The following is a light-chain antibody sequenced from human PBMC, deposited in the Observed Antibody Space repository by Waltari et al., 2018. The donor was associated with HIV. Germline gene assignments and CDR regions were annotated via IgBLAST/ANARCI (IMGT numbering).Light chain of an antibody. V-gene: IGLV2-14*03. CDR3: TSYTATTTYV. J-gene: IGLJ1*01. CDR1: SSYVGHYNY. Sequence: QSALTQPASVSGSPGQSITISCTGTSSYVGHYNYVSGYQQLPDRAPKLMIYHVDIRPSGVSDRFSGSKSGNTASLTISGLQPEDEADYYCTSYTATTTYVFGTGTKVTVL. CDR2: HVD.